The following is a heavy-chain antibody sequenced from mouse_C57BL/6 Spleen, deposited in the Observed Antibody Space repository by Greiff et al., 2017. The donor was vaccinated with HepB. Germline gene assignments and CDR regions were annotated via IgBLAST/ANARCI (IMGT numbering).Heavy chain of an antibody. J-gene: IGHJ4*01. V-gene: IGHV5-6*01. CDR3: ARGSNPYAMDY. CDR1: GFTFSSYG. Sequence: EVKVVESGGDLVKPGGSLKLSCAASGFTFSSYGMSWVRQTPDKRLEWVATISSGGSYTYYPDSVKGRFTISRDNAKNTLYLQMSSLKSEDTAMYYCARGSNPYAMDYWGQGTSVTVSS. D-gene: IGHD2-5*01. CDR2: ISSGGSYT.